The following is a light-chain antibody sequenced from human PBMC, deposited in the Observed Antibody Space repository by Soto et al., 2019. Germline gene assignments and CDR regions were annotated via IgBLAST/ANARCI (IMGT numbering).Light chain of an antibody. J-gene: IGKJ1*01. CDR3: QQYNNCPGT. V-gene: IGKV3-15*01. CDR2: GAS. CDR1: QSVSSN. Sequence: EIVMAQSPATLSVSRGERATRSCGASQSVSSNLAWYQQKPGQAPRLLIYGASTRATGIPARFSGSGSGTEFTLTISSLQSEDFAAYYCQQYNNCPGTFGQGTKVDIK.